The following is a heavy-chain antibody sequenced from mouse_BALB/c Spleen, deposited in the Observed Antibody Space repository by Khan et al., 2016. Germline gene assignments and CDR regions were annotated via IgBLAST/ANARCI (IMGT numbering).Heavy chain of an antibody. J-gene: IGHJ4*01. D-gene: IGHD1-1*02. Sequence: EVQLQESGSDLVKPSQSLSLTCTVTGYSITSGYSWPWIRQFPGNKLEWMGYIHYSGSTNYNPSLKSRISITRDTSKNQFFLQLNSVTTEDTATYYCARYGYYAIDYWGQGTSVTVSS. V-gene: IGHV3-1*02. CDR2: IHYSGST. CDR3: ARYGYYAIDY. CDR1: GYSITSGYS.